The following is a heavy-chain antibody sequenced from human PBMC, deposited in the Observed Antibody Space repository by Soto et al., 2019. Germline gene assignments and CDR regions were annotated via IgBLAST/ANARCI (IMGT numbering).Heavy chain of an antibody. CDR2: ISGTGDDT. CDR1: GLTFSGYA. Sequence: ESGGGLVQPGGSLRLSCPASGLTFSGYAMSWVRQAPGKGLEWVSTISGTGDDTYYAGSVKGRFIISRDNSKNTLFLQMNSLRAEDTALYHCAKRFGSGYYSAFDVWGQGTMVTVSS. CDR3: AKRFGSGYYSAFDV. V-gene: IGHV3-23*01. J-gene: IGHJ3*01. D-gene: IGHD3-22*01.